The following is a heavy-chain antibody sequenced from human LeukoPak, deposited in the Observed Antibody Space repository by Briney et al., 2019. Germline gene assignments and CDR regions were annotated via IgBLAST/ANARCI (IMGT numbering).Heavy chain of an antibody. D-gene: IGHD4-17*01. CDR1: GFTFSRYA. V-gene: IGHV3-23*01. CDR3: AKEGRDYGDHWNFDY. Sequence: GGSLRLSCAASGFTFSRYAMSWVRQAPGKGLEWVSAISGSGGSTYYADSVKGRFTISRDNSENTLYLQMYSLRAEDTAVYYCAKEGRDYGDHWNFDYWGQGTLVTVSS. J-gene: IGHJ4*02. CDR2: ISGSGGST.